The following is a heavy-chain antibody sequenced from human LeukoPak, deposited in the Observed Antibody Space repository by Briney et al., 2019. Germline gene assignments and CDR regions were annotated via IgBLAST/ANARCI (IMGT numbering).Heavy chain of an antibody. CDR1: RGTFSSYA. J-gene: IGHJ6*03. V-gene: IGHV1-69*13. Sequence: SVKVSCKASRGTFSSYAISWVRQAPGQGLEWMGGIIPIFGTANYAQKFQGRVTITADESTSTAYMELSSLRSEDTAAYYCARSITMIVVDNYYYYMDVWGKGTTVTVSS. CDR2: IIPIFGTA. D-gene: IGHD3-22*01. CDR3: ARSITMIVVDNYYYYMDV.